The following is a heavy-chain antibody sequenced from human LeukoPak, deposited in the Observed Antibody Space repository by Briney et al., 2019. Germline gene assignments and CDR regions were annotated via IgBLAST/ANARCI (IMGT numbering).Heavy chain of an antibody. CDR2: INPRGST. Sequence: SETLSLTCGVSGGSFSSHYWTWIRQPPGKGLEWIGEINPRGSTNYNPSLESRVTVSADTSRNQLSLSLTSVTAADSAVYFCARGLRQGSAWSWGPKEKSYQYMDVWGTGTTVIVPS. V-gene: IGHV4-34*01. CDR3: ARGLRQGSAWSWGPKEKSYQYMDV. D-gene: IGHD6-19*01. J-gene: IGHJ6*04. CDR1: GGSFSSHY.